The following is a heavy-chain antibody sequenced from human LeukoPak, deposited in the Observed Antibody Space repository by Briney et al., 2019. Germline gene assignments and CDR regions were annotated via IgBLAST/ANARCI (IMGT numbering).Heavy chain of an antibody. CDR1: GFTFSSYG. J-gene: IGHJ3*02. CDR2: IWYDGSNK. Sequence: AGGSLRLSCAASGFTFSSYGMHWVRQAPGKGLEWVAVIWYDGSNKYYADSVKGRFTISRDNSKNSLYLQMNSLRAEDTAVYYCARLWELLRAFDIWGQGTMVTVSS. CDR3: ARLWELLRAFDI. V-gene: IGHV3-33*01. D-gene: IGHD1-26*01.